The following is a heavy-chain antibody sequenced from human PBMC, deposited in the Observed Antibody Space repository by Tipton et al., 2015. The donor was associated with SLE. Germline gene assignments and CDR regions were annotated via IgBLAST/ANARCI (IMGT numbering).Heavy chain of an antibody. CDR2: MYYRGST. V-gene: IGHV4-39*01. CDR3: ARPHLYYDDGSDLGY. D-gene: IGHD3-22*01. J-gene: IGHJ4*02. Sequence: SLTCTVSGDSISSSPYYWGWIRQPPGKGLEWIGTMYYRGSTYYNPSLKSRVTISVYTSKQQFSLKVSSVTAADTAVYYCARPHLYYDDGSDLGYWGQGTLVTVSS. CDR1: GDSISSSPYY.